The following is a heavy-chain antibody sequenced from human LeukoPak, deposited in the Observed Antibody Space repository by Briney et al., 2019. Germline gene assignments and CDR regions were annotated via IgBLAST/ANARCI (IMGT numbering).Heavy chain of an antibody. V-gene: IGHV1-18*01. CDR3: ARVVPITTETPWFDY. CDR2: ISAYNGNT. D-gene: IGHD4-17*01. J-gene: IGHJ4*02. Sequence: ASVKVSCKASGYTFTSYGISWVRQAPGQGLEWMGWISAYNGNTNYAQKLQGRVTMTTDTSTSTAYMELRSLRSDDTAVYYCARVVPITTETPWFDYWGQGTLVTVSS. CDR1: GYTFTSYG.